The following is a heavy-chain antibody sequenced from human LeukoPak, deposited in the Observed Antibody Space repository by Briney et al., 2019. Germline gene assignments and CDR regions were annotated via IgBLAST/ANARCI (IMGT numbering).Heavy chain of an antibody. CDR3: AKGGRGNGEVY. CDR2: IKQDGSEK. CDR1: GFTFSSYW. Sequence: QPGGSLRLSCAVSGFTFSSYWMIWVRQAPGKGLEWVANIKQDGSEKNYVDSVKGRFTIPRDNAKSSLFLQMNDLRAEDTAVYYCAKGGRGNGEVYWGQGTLVTVSS. D-gene: IGHD2-8*01. V-gene: IGHV3-7*01. J-gene: IGHJ4*02.